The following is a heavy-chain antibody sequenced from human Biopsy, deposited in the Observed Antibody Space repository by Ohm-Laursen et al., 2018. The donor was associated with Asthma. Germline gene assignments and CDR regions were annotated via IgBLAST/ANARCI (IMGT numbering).Heavy chain of an antibody. CDR1: GYTFTRYY. D-gene: IGHD1-26*01. CDR3: ARAGALIVGATMGY. V-gene: IGHV1-46*01. J-gene: IGHJ4*02. Sequence: EATVKISCKSSGYTFTRYYMHWVRQAPGQGLEWMGIINPSGGSTSYAQKFQGRVTMTRDTSTSTVYMELSSLRSEDTAVYYCARAGALIVGATMGYWGQGTLVTVSS. CDR2: INPSGGST.